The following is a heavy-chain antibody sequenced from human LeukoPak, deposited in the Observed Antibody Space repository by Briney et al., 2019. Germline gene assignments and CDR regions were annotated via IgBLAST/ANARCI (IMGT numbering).Heavy chain of an antibody. Sequence: GGSLRLSCSASGFTFDSYAMHWVRQAPGKGLEYVSAIDSNGGSTYYADSVKGRFTISRDNSKNTLFLQMSSLRPEDTAVYYCVKLIASAGPIGFDYWGKGTLVTVSS. CDR3: VKLIASAGPIGFDY. D-gene: IGHD6-13*01. CDR1: GFTFDSYA. J-gene: IGHJ4*02. CDR2: IDSNGGST. V-gene: IGHV3-64D*06.